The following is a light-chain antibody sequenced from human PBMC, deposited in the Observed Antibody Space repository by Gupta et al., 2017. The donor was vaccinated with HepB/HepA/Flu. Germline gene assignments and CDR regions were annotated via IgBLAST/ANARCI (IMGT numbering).Light chain of an antibody. V-gene: IGKV3-20*01. J-gene: IGKJ2*02. CDR1: QSVSSSY. CDR2: GAS. Sequence: EIVLTQSPGTLSLSTGERATLSCRASQSVSSSYLAWYQQKPGQAPRLLIYGASSRATGIPDRFSGSGSGTDFTLTISRLEPEDFAVYYCQQEGNSPCIFGQGSKLEIK. CDR3: QQEGNSPCI.